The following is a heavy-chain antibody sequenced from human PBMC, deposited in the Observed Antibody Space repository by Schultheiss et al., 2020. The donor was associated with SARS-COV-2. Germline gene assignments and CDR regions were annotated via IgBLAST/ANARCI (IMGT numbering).Heavy chain of an antibody. Sequence: SETLSLTCTVSGGSISSYYWSWIRQPPGKGLEWIGYIYYSGSTNYNPSLKSRVTISVDTSKNQFSLKLSSVTAADTAVYYCARHAAAAGTGPWFDPWGQGTLVTVLL. CDR1: GGSISSYY. CDR2: IYYSGST. J-gene: IGHJ5*02. D-gene: IGHD6-13*01. V-gene: IGHV4-59*08. CDR3: ARHAAAAGTGPWFDP.